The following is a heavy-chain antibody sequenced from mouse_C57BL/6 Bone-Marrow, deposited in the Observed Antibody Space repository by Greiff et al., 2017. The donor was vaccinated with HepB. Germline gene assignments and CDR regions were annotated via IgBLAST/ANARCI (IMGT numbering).Heavy chain of an antibody. J-gene: IGHJ4*01. CDR1: GYTFTSYG. V-gene: IGHV1-81*01. CDR3: ARGPLTMMDY. CDR2: IYPRSGNT. D-gene: IGHD1-3*01. Sequence: QVQLQQSGAELARPGASVKLSCKASGYTFTSYGISWVKQRTGQGLEWIGEIYPRSGNTYYNEKFKGKATLTADKSSSTAYMELRSLTSEDSAVYFCARGPLTMMDYWGQGTSVTVSS.